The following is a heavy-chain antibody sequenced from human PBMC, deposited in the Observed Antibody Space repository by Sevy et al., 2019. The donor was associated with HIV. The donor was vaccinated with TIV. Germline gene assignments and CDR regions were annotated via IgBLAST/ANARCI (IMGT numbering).Heavy chain of an antibody. CDR3: ARGGDSSAYPDYYYYYGMDV. V-gene: IGHV1-69*01. Sequence: KVSCKASGGTFSSYAISWVRQAPGQGLEWMGGIIPIFGTANYAQKFQGRVTITADESTSTAYMELSSLRSEDTAVYYCARGGDSSAYPDYYYYYGMDVWGQGTTVTVSS. CDR2: IIPIFGTA. CDR1: GGTFSSYA. D-gene: IGHD3-22*01. J-gene: IGHJ6*02.